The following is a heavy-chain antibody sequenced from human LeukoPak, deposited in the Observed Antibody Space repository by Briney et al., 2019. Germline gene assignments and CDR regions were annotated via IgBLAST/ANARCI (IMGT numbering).Heavy chain of an antibody. CDR1: GGSMSSSSYY. J-gene: IGHJ4*02. D-gene: IGHD3-22*01. CDR3: ARRDSSGFIDY. CDR2: INHSGST. Sequence: SGTLSLTCTVSGGSMSSSSYYWGWIRQPPGKGLEWIGEINHSGSTNYNPSLKSRVTISVDTSKNQFSLKLSSVTAADTAVYYRARRDSSGFIDYWGQGTLVTVSS. V-gene: IGHV4-39*07.